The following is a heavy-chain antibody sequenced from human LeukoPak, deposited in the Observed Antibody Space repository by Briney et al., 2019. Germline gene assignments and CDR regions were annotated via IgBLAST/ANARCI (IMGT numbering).Heavy chain of an antibody. CDR1: GYTFTKYY. V-gene: IGHV1-8*01. CDR2: MNPKSGNT. D-gene: IGHD2-15*01. Sequence: ASVKVSCKASGYTFTKYYIHWVRRATGQGLEWMGWMNPKSGNTGYAQKFQGRVTMTRNTSISTAYMELSSLRSEDTAVYYCARGACSGGSCYSSGDWFDPWGQGTLVTVSS. CDR3: ARGACSGGSCYSSGDWFDP. J-gene: IGHJ5*02.